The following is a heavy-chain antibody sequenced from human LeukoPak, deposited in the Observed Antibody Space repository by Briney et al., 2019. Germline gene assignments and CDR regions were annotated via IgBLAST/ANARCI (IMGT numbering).Heavy chain of an antibody. J-gene: IGHJ3*02. D-gene: IGHD3-22*01. Sequence: GGSLRLSCAASGFTVSSNYMSWVRQAPGKGLEWVSVIYSGGSTYYADSVKGRFTISRDNSKNTLYLQMNSLRAEDTAVYYCARGTRGGYYYDSSGYVDAFDIWGQGTMVTVSS. CDR3: ARGTRGGYYYDSSGYVDAFDI. V-gene: IGHV3-66*01. CDR1: GFTVSSNY. CDR2: IYSGGST.